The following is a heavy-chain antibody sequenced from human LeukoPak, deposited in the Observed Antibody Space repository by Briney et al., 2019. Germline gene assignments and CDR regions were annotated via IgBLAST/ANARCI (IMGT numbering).Heavy chain of an antibody. J-gene: IGHJ6*04. CDR2: ISSSSSYI. Sequence: GGSLRLSCAASGFTFSSYSMNWVRQAPGKGLEWVSFISSSSSYIYYADSVKGRFTISRDNAKNSLYLQMNSLRAEDSAVYCCGRESEDFSGSYYDHVWGKGPTVTVSS. V-gene: IGHV3-21*01. CDR1: GFTFSSYS. CDR3: GRESEDFSGSYYDHV. D-gene: IGHD1-26*01.